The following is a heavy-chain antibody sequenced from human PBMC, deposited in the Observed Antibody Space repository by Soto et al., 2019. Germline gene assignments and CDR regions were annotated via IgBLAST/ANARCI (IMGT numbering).Heavy chain of an antibody. CDR1: GFSLSTSGVA. D-gene: IGHD3-10*01. V-gene: IGHV2-5*02. Sequence: QITLKESGPTLVKPTQTLTLTCTFSGFSLSTSGVAVGWIRQPPGKALEWLALIYWDDDRRYSSFLKSRLTITKDPSKNQVVLTMTQMEPVDTATYYCTHMRSYYGSGRHAFDIWGQGTMVTVSS. CDR3: THMRSYYGSGRHAFDI. J-gene: IGHJ3*02. CDR2: IYWDDDR.